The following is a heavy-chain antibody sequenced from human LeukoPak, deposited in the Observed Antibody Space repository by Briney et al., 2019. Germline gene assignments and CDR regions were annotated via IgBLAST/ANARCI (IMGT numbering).Heavy chain of an antibody. CDR3: ARVPYYYDSSGYWFAFDI. D-gene: IGHD3-22*01. J-gene: IGHJ3*02. Sequence: SETLSLTCTVSGYSISSGYYWGWIRQPPGKGLEWIGSIYHSGSTYYNPSLKSRVTISVDTSKNQFSLKLSSVTAADTAVYYCARVPYYYDSSGYWFAFDIWGQGTMVTVSS. V-gene: IGHV4-38-2*02. CDR2: IYHSGST. CDR1: GYSISSGYY.